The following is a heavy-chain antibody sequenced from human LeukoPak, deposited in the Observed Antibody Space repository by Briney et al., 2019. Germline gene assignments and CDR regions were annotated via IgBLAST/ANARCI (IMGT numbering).Heavy chain of an antibody. CDR2: INHSGST. CDR1: GGSFSGYY. CDR3: ARRRITIFGATLPLDY. D-gene: IGHD3-3*01. Sequence: SETLSLTCAVYGGSFSGYYWSWIRQPPGKGLEWIGEINHSGSTNYNPSLKSRVTISVDTSKNQFSLKLSSVTAADTAVYYCARRRITIFGATLPLDYWGQGTLATVSS. J-gene: IGHJ4*02. V-gene: IGHV4-34*01.